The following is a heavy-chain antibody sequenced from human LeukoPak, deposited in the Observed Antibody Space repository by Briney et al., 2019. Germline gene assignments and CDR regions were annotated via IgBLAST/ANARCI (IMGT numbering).Heavy chain of an antibody. Sequence: SETLSLTCTVSGGSISSGSYYWSWIRQPAGKGLEWIGRIYTSGSTNYNPSLKSRVTISVDTSKNQFSLKLSSVTAADTAVYYCVRDIMDVWGKGTRSPSPQ. CDR3: VRDIMDV. CDR2: IYTSGST. J-gene: IGHJ6*04. CDR1: GGSISSGSYY. V-gene: IGHV4-61*02.